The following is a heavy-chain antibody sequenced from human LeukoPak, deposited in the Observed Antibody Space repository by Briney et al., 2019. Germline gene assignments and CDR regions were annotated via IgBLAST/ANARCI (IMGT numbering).Heavy chain of an antibody. V-gene: IGHV4-30-4*01. D-gene: IGHD3-22*01. CDR2: IYYSGST. J-gene: IGHJ3*01. CDR3: ASYDSSGYYYVRNAFDF. Sequence: PSETLSLTCTVSGGSISSGDYYWSWIRQPPGKGLEWIGYIYYSGSTYYNPSLKSRVTISVDTSKNQFSLKLSSVTAADTAVYYCASYDSSGYYYVRNAFDFWGQGTMVTVSS. CDR1: GGSISSGDYY.